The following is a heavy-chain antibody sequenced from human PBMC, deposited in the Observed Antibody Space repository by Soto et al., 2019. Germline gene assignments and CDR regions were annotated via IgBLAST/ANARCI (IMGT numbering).Heavy chain of an antibody. V-gene: IGHV4-31*03. Sequence: QVQLQESGPGLVKPSQTLSLTCTVSGGSISSGGYYWRWIRQHPGKGLECIGYIYYSGSTYYNPSLKSRVTTSVDMSKNQFALKLSSVTAADTAVYYCARAQLGAAAGSYAFDIWGQGTMVTVSS. CDR2: IYYSGST. CDR1: GGSISSGGYY. CDR3: ARAQLGAAAGSYAFDI. D-gene: IGHD6-13*01. J-gene: IGHJ3*02.